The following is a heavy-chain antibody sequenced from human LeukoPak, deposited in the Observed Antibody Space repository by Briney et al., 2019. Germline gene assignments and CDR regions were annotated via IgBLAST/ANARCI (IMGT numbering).Heavy chain of an antibody. V-gene: IGHV3-64*01. CDR2: ISSNGGST. J-gene: IGHJ5*02. CDR1: GFTFSSYA. Sequence: GGSLRLSCAASGFTFSSYAMHWVRQAPGKGLEYVSAISSNGGSTYYANSVKGRFTISRDNSKNTLYLQMGSLRAEDMAVYYCARVLRFLEWPPRTNWFDPWGQGTLVTVSS. D-gene: IGHD3-3*01. CDR3: ARVLRFLEWPPRTNWFDP.